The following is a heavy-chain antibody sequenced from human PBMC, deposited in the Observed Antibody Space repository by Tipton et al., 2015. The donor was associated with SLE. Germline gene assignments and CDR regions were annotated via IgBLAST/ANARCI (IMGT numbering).Heavy chain of an antibody. J-gene: IGHJ3*01. CDR3: AREDEYSSSPGSFDF. V-gene: IGHV4-39*07. CDR1: GGSISSSSYY. CDR2: VYYSGSP. D-gene: IGHD6-6*01. Sequence: TLSLTCTVSGGSISSSSYYWGWIRQPPGKGVEWIGNVYYSGSPYYNPSLKSRVTISVDTSKNQFSLTLTSLIAADTAVYYCAREDEYSSSPGSFDFWGRGTMVTVSS.